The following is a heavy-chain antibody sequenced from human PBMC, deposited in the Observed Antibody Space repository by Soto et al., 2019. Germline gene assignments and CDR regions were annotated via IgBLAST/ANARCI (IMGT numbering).Heavy chain of an antibody. D-gene: IGHD6-6*01. V-gene: IGHV3-33*01. CDR3: ARDYETSSSSLPGDV. Sequence: GGSLRLSCAASGFTFSSYGMHWVRQAPGKGLEWVAVIWYDGSNKYYADSVKGRFTISRDNSKNTLYLQMNSLRAEDTAVYYCARDYETSSSSLPGDVWGKGTTVTVSS. J-gene: IGHJ6*04. CDR2: IWYDGSNK. CDR1: GFTFSSYG.